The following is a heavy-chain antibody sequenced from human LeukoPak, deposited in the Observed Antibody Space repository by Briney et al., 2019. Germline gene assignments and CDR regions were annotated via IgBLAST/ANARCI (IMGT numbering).Heavy chain of an antibody. V-gene: IGHV3-7*05. J-gene: IGHJ4*02. D-gene: IGHD2/OR15-2a*01. CDR2: INQDGREQ. CDR3: TTFYTRLTDY. CDR1: GFTVSTNY. Sequence: GGSLRLSCAASGFTVSTNYMSWVRQAPGKGLEWLATINQDGREQYYADSVKGRFTISRDNAKNSLVLQMHSLRAEDTAVYYCTTFYTRLTDYWGQGTLVTVSS.